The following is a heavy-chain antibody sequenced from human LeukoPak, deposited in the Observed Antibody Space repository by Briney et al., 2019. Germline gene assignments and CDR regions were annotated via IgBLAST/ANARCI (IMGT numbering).Heavy chain of an antibody. CDR3: ARPPGIFGVVTVDY. CDR1: GFTFSNYA. CDR2: ISYDGSNK. Sequence: GGSLRLSCAASGFTFSNYAMHWVRQAPGKGLEWAAVISYDGSNKYYADSVKGRITISRDKSKNTLYLQMNSLRAEDTAVYYCARPPGIFGVVTVDYWGQGTLVTVSS. V-gene: IGHV3-30*04. D-gene: IGHD3-3*01. J-gene: IGHJ4*02.